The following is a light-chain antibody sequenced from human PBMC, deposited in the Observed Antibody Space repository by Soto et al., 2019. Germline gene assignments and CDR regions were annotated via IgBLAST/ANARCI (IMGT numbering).Light chain of an antibody. Sequence: DTVMTQSPATLSVSPGESASLSCGARQSVGNNLAWYRQKPGQAPRLLVYGASTRATGVPARFSGSGSGTEFTLIISSLQSEDFAVYYCQQYNSGPRTFGPGTKVEIK. J-gene: IGKJ1*01. CDR1: QSVGNN. CDR3: QQYNSGPRT. V-gene: IGKV3-15*01. CDR2: GAS.